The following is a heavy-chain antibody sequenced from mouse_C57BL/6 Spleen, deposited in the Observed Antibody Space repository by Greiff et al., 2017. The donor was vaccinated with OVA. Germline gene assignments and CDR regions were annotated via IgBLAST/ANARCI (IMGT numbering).Heavy chain of an antibody. Sequence: QVHVKQSGPELVKPGASVKLSCKASGYTFTSYDINWVKQRPGQGLEWIGWIYPRGGSTKYNEKFKGKATLTVDTSSSTAYMELHSLTSDDSAVYVCARCPYDYDFDYWGQGTTLTVSS. CDR1: GYTFTSYD. D-gene: IGHD2-4*01. CDR2: IYPRGGST. CDR3: ARCPYDYDFDY. J-gene: IGHJ2*01. V-gene: IGHV1-85*01.